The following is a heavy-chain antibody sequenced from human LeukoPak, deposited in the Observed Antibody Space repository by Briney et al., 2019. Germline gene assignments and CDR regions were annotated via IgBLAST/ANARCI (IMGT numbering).Heavy chain of an antibody. D-gene: IGHD3-3*01. CDR2: MHPNSGDT. Sequence: ASVKVSCKASGYTFTGYYIHWVRQAPGQGLEWMGWMHPNSGDTHYAQTFQGRVTLTRDTSISTAYMELSRLRSDDTAVYYCAREGDFWNWGQGTLVTVSS. CDR3: AREGDFWN. CDR1: GYTFTGYY. J-gene: IGHJ4*02. V-gene: IGHV1-2*02.